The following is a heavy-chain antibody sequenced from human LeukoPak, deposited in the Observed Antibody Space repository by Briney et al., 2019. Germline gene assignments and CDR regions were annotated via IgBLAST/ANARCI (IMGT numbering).Heavy chain of an antibody. J-gene: IGHJ4*02. D-gene: IGHD5-12*01. CDR2: ISRGSSYI. CDR3: AREDYSGYGIFDY. Sequence: GGSLRLSCAASGFTFSSYEMNWVRQAPGKGLEWVSSISRGSSYIYYADSVEGRFTISRDNAKNSLYLQMNSLRAEDTAVYYCAREDYSGYGIFDYWGLGTLVTVSS. CDR1: GFTFSSYE. V-gene: IGHV3-21*01.